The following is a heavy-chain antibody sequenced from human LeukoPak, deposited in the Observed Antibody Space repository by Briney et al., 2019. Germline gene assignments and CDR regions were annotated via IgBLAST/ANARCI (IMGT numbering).Heavy chain of an antibody. CDR1: GMTLSSYW. Sequence: GGSLRLSCVASGMTLSSYWMHWVRQAPGKGLVWVSRINSDGSSTSYADSVKGRFTISRDNAKNSLYLQMNSLRAEDTAVYYCAREGARYCSGGSCYSAIDYWGQGTLVTVSS. CDR2: INSDGSST. J-gene: IGHJ4*02. CDR3: AREGARYCSGGSCYSAIDY. D-gene: IGHD2-15*01. V-gene: IGHV3-74*01.